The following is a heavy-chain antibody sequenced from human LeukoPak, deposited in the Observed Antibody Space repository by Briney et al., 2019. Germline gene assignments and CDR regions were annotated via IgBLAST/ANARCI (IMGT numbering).Heavy chain of an antibody. V-gene: IGHV3-7*05. Sequence: PGGSLRLSCAASGFTFSSYWMSWVRQAPGKGLEWVATIKQDGSEKYYVDSVKGRITISRDNAQKSLNLQMNSLRAEDTAVYYCARFGYYYGMDVWGQGTTVTVSS. CDR2: IKQDGSEK. CDR3: ARFGYYYGMDV. J-gene: IGHJ6*02. D-gene: IGHD3-16*01. CDR1: GFTFSSYW.